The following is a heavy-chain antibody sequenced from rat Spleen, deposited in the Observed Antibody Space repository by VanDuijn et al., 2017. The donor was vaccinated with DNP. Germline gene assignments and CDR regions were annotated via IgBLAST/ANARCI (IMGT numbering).Heavy chain of an antibody. J-gene: IGHJ4*01. CDR1: GFTFSDYA. CDR3: ARWALPGGAMDA. Sequence: EVQLVESGGGLLQPGRSLKLSCAASGFTFSDYAMVWVRQAPKKGLEWVATISSDGFSTYHRDPVKGRFTIPRNNTKSTLYLQRDSLRSEDTATYYCARWALPGGAMDAWGQGTSVTVSS. D-gene: IGHD1-4*01. CDR2: ISSDGFST. V-gene: IGHV5-17*01.